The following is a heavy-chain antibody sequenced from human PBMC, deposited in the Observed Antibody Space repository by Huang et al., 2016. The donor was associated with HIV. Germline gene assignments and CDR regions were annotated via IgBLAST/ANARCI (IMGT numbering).Heavy chain of an antibody. D-gene: IGHD3-16*01. J-gene: IGHJ5*02. CDR3: AGLRSYGSYGNWFDP. Sequence: KVSCKASGYIFTSHYMHWVRQAPGQGLEWMGIINPSDGSTSYAQNFQGRVTMTRDTSTSTVYMELSSLRSEDTGVYYCAGLRSYGSYGNWFDPWGQGTLVTVSS. CDR2: INPSDGST. CDR1: GYIFTSHY. V-gene: IGHV1-46*01.